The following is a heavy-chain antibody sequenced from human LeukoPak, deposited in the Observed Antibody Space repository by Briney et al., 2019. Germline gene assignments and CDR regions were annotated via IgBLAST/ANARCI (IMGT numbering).Heavy chain of an antibody. CDR2: SGST. J-gene: IGHJ4*02. D-gene: IGHD1-1*01. CDR3: ARGAEGTARPFYFDY. CDR1: GYSISSGYY. V-gene: IGHV4-38-2*02. Sequence: SETLSLTCTVSGYSISSGYYWGWIRQPPGKGLEWIGSGSTYYNPSLKSRVTISVDTSKNQISLILSSVTAADTAVYYCARGAEGTARPFYFDYWGQGTLVTVSS.